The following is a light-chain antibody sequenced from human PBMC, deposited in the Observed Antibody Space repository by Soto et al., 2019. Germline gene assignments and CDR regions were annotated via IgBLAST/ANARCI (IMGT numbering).Light chain of an antibody. Sequence: DIQMTQSPSSLSASVGDRVTITCRASQGIGSWLVWYQQKPEQAPKSLISGASNLQSGVPSRFSGSGSGTDFTLTITSLQPEDFATYHCQQRYITLYSFGQGTSLEIK. CDR3: QQRYITLYS. CDR2: GAS. J-gene: IGKJ2*03. V-gene: IGKV1D-16*01. CDR1: QGIGSW.